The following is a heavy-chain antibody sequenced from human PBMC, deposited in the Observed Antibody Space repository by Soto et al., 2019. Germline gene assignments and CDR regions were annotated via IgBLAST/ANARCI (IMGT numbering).Heavy chain of an antibody. CDR2: INSDGSST. CDR3: ASLTSSGAHFDY. D-gene: IGHD3-16*01. CDR1: GFTFSSYW. Sequence: PGGSLRLSCAASGFTFSSYWMHWVRQAPGKGLVWVSRINSDGSSTSYADSVKGRFTISRDNAKNTLYLQMNSLRAEDTAVYYCASLTSSGAHFDYWGQGTLVTVSS. V-gene: IGHV3-74*01. J-gene: IGHJ4*02.